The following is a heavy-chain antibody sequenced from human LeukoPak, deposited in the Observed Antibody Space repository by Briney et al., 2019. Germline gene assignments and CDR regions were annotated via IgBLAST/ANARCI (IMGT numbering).Heavy chain of an antibody. J-gene: IGHJ6*03. CDR3: ARGYCSGGSCYSYYYYNYMDV. Sequence: PSETLSLTCSVSGGSISSSSSYWGWIRQPPGKGLEWIGSIYYSGSTNYNPSLKSRVTISVDTSKNQFSLKLSSVTAADTAVYYCARGYCSGGSCYSYYYYNYMDVWGKGTTVTVSS. CDR2: IYYSGST. V-gene: IGHV4-39*07. CDR1: GGSISSSSSY. D-gene: IGHD2-15*01.